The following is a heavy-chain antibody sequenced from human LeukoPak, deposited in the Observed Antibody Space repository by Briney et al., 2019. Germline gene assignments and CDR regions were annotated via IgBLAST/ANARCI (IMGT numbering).Heavy chain of an antibody. CDR2: IYTSGST. D-gene: IGHD3-16*02. Sequence: PLETLSLTCTVSGGSISSYYWSWLRQPAGKGLEWIGRIYTSGSTNYNPSLKSRVTMSVDTSKNQFSLKLSSVTAADTAVYYCARVLITFGGVIVINAFDIWGQGTTVTVSS. CDR3: ARVLITFGGVIVINAFDI. J-gene: IGHJ3*02. CDR1: GGSISSYY. V-gene: IGHV4-4*07.